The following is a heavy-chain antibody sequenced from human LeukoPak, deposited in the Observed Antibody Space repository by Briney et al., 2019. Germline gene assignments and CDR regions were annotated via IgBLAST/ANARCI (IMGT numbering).Heavy chain of an antibody. Sequence: QSGGSLRLSCAASGFIFNIYSMNWVRQAPGKGLEWVSYISSSGSTIYYADSVKGRFTISRGNAKNFLYLQMNSLRDEDTAVYYCARGVNSGNYNYSYFDLWGRGTLVTVPS. CDR1: GFIFNIYS. J-gene: IGHJ2*01. D-gene: IGHD1-26*01. CDR3: ARGVNSGNYNYSYFDL. CDR2: ISSSGSTI. V-gene: IGHV3-48*02.